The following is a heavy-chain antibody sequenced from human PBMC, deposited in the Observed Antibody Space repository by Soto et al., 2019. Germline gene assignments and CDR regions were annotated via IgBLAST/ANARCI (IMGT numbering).Heavy chain of an antibody. CDR2: INWNSGSI. J-gene: IGHJ1*01. CDR1: GFPLDDYA. CDR3: VKDESINWYSGHFRH. V-gene: IGHV3-9*01. D-gene: IGHD6-13*01. Sequence: EVQLVESGGGLVNLGGSLRLSCAASGFPLDDYAMHWVRQFPGKGLEWVSGINWNSGSIGYGDSVKGRFAISRDNAKNSLHLQMNSLSAEDTAFYYCVKDESINWYSGHFRHWGQGTLVTVSS.